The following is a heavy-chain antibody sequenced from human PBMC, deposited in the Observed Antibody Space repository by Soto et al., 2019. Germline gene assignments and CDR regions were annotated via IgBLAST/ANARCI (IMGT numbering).Heavy chain of an antibody. CDR3: ARGFGDTALGVVDY. J-gene: IGHJ4*02. CDR1: GYTFTGYY. D-gene: IGHD5-18*01. Sequence: ASVKVSCKASGYTFTGYYMHWVRQAPGQGLEWMGWINPNSGGTNYAQKFQGWVTMTRDTSISTAYMELSRLRSDDTAVYYCARGFGDTALGVVDYWGQGTLVTVSS. V-gene: IGHV1-2*04. CDR2: INPNSGGT.